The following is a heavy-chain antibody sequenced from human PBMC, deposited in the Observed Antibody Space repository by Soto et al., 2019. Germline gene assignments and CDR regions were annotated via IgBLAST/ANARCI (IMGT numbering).Heavy chain of an antibody. V-gene: IGHV4-61*08. CDR3: ATLIWHDYYESSGYKGGFDF. CDR2: IHYTGIT. Sequence: SETLSLTCTVSGDSVSSGGYYWGWIRQPPGKGLEWITYIHYTGITSYNPSLKSRVTISVDTSKNRFSLTLSSVTAADTAVYHCATLIWHDYYESSGYKGGFDFWGQGTLVTVSS. CDR1: GDSVSSGGYY. J-gene: IGHJ4*02. D-gene: IGHD3-22*01.